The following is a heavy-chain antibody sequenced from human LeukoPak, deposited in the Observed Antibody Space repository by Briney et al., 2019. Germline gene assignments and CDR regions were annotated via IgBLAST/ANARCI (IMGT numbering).Heavy chain of an antibody. Sequence: PGGSLRLSCSVSGFIFSNFAMGWVRQAPGKGLEWVSAVTGSGGGTYYADSVKGRFTISRDNSKNTLYMQLNSLRAEDTAVYYCAKASRAGAVHFDYWGQGTLVTVSS. V-gene: IGHV3-23*01. CDR1: GFIFSNFA. D-gene: IGHD1-26*01. CDR2: VTGSGGGT. J-gene: IGHJ4*02. CDR3: AKASRAGAVHFDY.